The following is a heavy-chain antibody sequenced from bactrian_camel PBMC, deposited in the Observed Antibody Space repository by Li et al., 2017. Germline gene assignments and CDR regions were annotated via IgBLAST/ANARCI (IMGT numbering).Heavy chain of an antibody. CDR1: GYTDVDYC. J-gene: IGHJ4*01. CDR2: IDSDGRT. D-gene: IGHD3*01. CDR3: AASGGQLGRWCYEFPVNWVSWLYN. Sequence: HVQLVESGGGSVQAGGSLRLSCAASGYTDVDYCMGWFRQVPGNEREPLASIDSDGRTSVADSVKGRFTISQDGAKNTLYLHMNNLKPEDTAMYHCAASGGQLGRWCYEFPVNWVSWLYNWGQGTQVTVS. V-gene: IGHV3S55*01.